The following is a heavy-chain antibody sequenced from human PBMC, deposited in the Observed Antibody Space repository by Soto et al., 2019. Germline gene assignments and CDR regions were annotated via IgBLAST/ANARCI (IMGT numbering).Heavy chain of an antibody. D-gene: IGHD5-18*01. J-gene: IGHJ4*02. CDR3: SVPTAVNIYVPEVWASDY. V-gene: IGHV3-49*03. CDR1: GFTFGSYA. CDR2: IRSRAYSRTT. Sequence: GGSLRLSCTGSGFTFGSYAMNWFRQTPGKGLEWVGFIRSRAYSRTTEYAASVRGRFIISRDDSKSIAYLQMNSLQTEDTGVYYCSVPTAVNIYVPEVWASDYWGQGTLVTVSS.